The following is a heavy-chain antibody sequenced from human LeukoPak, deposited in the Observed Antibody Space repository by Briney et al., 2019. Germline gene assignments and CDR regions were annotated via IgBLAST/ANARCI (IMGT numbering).Heavy chain of an antibody. CDR1: GGSISSYY. D-gene: IGHD6-13*01. CDR3: ARVYYSRSYDYWYFDL. Sequence: NPSETLSLTCSVSGGSISSYYWSWIRQPPGRGLEWIGYIYYSGSTNYNPSLKSRVIISVDTSKNQFSLKLSSVTAADTAVYYCARVYYSRSYDYWYFDLWGRGTLVTVSS. V-gene: IGHV4-59*01. CDR2: IYYSGST. J-gene: IGHJ2*01.